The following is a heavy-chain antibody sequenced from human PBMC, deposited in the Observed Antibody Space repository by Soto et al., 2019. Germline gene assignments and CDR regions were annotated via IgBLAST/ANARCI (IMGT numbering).Heavy chain of an antibody. CDR2: IYYSGST. D-gene: IGHD3-10*01. CDR1: GGSISSYY. V-gene: IGHV4-59*01. J-gene: IGHJ4*02. Sequence: SETLSLTCTVSGGSISSYYWSWIRQPPGKGLEWIGYIYYSGSTNYNPSLKSRVTISVDTSKNQFSLKLSSVTAADTAVYYCAREYYYGSGSYYNSDRKWFDYWGQGTLVTVSS. CDR3: AREYYYGSGSYYNSDRKWFDY.